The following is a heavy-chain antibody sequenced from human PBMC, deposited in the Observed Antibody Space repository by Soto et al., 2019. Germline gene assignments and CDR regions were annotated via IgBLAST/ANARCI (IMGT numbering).Heavy chain of an antibody. D-gene: IGHD6-13*01. V-gene: IGHV3-30*03. CDR1: GFTFNNYG. Sequence: QVQLVESGGGVVQPGRSLRLSCAASGFTFNNYGMHWVRQAPGKGLEWVATISNDGSAKYYADSVKGRLTISRDNSKNTGYLQMNSLRAEETAVYYCATDQGIAASQGIDWGQGTMVTVSS. J-gene: IGHJ3*01. CDR2: ISNDGSAK. CDR3: ATDQGIAASQGID.